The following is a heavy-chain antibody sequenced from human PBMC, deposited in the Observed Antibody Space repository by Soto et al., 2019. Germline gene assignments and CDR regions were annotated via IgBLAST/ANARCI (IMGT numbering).Heavy chain of an antibody. Sequence: QVQLQESGPGLLKTSETLSLTCTVSGGSLRSGSYYWSWIRQPPGKGLEWIGYIYHGGGTTYNASLKSRVTISVDTSKNQFFLKVNSVTAADTAVYFCARDSSGRHDYWGQGTPVTVSS. V-gene: IGHV4-61*01. J-gene: IGHJ4*02. CDR2: IYHGGGT. CDR3: ARDSSGRHDY. CDR1: GGSLRSGSYY. D-gene: IGHD3-22*01.